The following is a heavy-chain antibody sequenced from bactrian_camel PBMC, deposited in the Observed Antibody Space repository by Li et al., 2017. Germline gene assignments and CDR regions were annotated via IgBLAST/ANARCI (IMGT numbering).Heavy chain of an antibody. CDR1: GDTDGSCE. D-gene: IGHD1*01. Sequence: VQLVESGGGSVQAGESLRLSCAASGDTDGSCEMGWYRQAPGEERELVSHILGDGTTYYTSSVKGRFTISQDNAKNTVYLQMNSLKPEDTAMYYCAKDWEEYGSIWLYNYWGQGTQVTVS. J-gene: IGHJ4*01. CDR2: ILGDGTT. V-gene: IGHV3S55*01. CDR3: AKDWEEYGSIWLYNY.